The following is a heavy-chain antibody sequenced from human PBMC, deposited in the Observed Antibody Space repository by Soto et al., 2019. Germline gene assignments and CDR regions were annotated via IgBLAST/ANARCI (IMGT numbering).Heavy chain of an antibody. Sequence: PSETLSLTCTVPGGSISSSSYYWGWIRQPPGKGLEWIGSIYYSGSTYYNPSLKSRVTISVDTSKNQFSLKLSSVTAADTAVYYCARLVLLWFGELPYYFDYWGQGTLVTVSS. V-gene: IGHV4-39*01. CDR3: ARLVLLWFGELPYYFDY. CDR2: IYYSGST. J-gene: IGHJ4*02. D-gene: IGHD3-10*01. CDR1: GGSISSSSYY.